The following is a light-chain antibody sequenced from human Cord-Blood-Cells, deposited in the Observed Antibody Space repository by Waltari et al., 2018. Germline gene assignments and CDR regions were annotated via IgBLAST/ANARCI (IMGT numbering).Light chain of an antibody. CDR3: QQYGSSMYT. J-gene: IGKJ2*01. CDR1: QSVSSSY. Sequence: EIVLTQSPGTLSLSPGERATLSCRASQSVSSSYLAWYQQKPGQAPRLLIYGASSMATGIPDWFSGSGSGTDFTLTISRLEPEDFAVYYCQQYGSSMYTFGQGTKLEIK. CDR2: GAS. V-gene: IGKV3-20*01.